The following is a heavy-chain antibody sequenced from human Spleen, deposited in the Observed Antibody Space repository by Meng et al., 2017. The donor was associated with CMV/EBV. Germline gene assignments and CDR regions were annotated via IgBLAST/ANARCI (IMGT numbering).Heavy chain of an antibody. J-gene: IGHJ6*02. CDR1: GYTFSNYG. CDR2: ISAYNGNT. V-gene: IGHV1-18*01. D-gene: IGHD3-3*01. CDR3: ARAPDYDFWSGYLHYYNYYGMDV. Sequence: ASVKVSCKASGYTFSNYGFSWVRQAPGQGLEWMGWISAYNGNTNYAQKFQGRVTLTTDTSTSTAYMELRSLKSDDTAVYYCARAPDYDFWSGYLHYYNYYGMDVWGQGTTVTVSS.